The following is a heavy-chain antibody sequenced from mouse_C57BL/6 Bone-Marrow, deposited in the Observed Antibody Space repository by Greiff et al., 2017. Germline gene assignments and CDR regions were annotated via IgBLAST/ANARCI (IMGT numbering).Heavy chain of an antibody. CDR1: GYTFTSYW. Sequence: QVQLQQPGAELVKPGASVKMSYKASGYTFTSYWITWVKQRPGQGLEWIGDLYPGSGSTNYNEKFKSKATLTVDTSSSTAYMQRSSLTSEDSAVYYCARPYYSNYWYFDVWGTGTTVTVSS. D-gene: IGHD2-5*01. J-gene: IGHJ1*03. CDR3: ARPYYSNYWYFDV. V-gene: IGHV1-55*01. CDR2: LYPGSGST.